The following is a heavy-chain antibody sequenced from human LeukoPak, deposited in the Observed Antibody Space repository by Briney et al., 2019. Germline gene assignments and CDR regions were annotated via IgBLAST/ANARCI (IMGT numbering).Heavy chain of an antibody. CDR3: ARTSVEVGQNYYGMVV. CDR2: INPNSGGT. D-gene: IGHD3-22*01. Sequence: ASVKVSCKASGYTFTGYYMHWVRQAPGQGLEYMGWINPNSGGTKSAQKFQGRVTMTRDTSISTGYMELSGLASDDAAVYYCARTSVEVGQNYYGMVVWGQGTTVTVSS. CDR1: GYTFTGYY. J-gene: IGHJ6*02. V-gene: IGHV1-2*02.